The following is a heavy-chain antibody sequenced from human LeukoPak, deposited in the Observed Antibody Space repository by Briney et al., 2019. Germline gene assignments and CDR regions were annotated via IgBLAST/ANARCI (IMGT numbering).Heavy chain of an antibody. CDR2: IYYTGST. CDR1: GGSISSSRYY. V-gene: IGHV4-39*01. Sequence: SETLSLTCTVSGGSISSSRYYWGWIRQPPGEGLEWIGSIYYTGSTYYSPSLKSRVTISADTSKNEFSLKLSSVTAADTAVYYCTSEISSASNYWGQGTLVTVSS. D-gene: IGHD6-6*01. CDR3: TSEISSASNY. J-gene: IGHJ4*02.